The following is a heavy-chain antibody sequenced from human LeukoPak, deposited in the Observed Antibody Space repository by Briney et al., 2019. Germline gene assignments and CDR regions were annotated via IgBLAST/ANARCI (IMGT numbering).Heavy chain of an antibody. V-gene: IGHV3-21*01. CDR3: ARSHSGDYFDY. CDR2: ISSSSSYI. J-gene: IGHJ4*02. Sequence: GGSLRLSCAASGFTFSSYSMNWVRQAPGKGLEWVSSISSSSSYIYYAVSVKGRFTISRDNAKNSLYLQMNSLRAEDTAVYYCARSHSGDYFDYWGQGTLVTVSS. CDR1: GFTFSSYS. D-gene: IGHD1-26*01.